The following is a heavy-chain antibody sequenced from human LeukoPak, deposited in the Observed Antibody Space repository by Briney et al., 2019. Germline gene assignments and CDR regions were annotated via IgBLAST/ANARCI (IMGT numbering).Heavy chain of an antibody. CDR3: ASPLFAKRAGMDAFDI. V-gene: IGHV7-4-1*02. Sequence: GASVKVSCKASGYTFTSYAMNWVRQAPGQGLEWMGLINTNTGNPTYAQGFTGRFVFSLDTSVSTAYLQISSLKAQDTAVYYCASPLFAKRAGMDAFDIWGQGTMVTVSS. CDR1: GYTFTSYA. CDR2: INTNTGNP. D-gene: IGHD1-14*01. J-gene: IGHJ3*02.